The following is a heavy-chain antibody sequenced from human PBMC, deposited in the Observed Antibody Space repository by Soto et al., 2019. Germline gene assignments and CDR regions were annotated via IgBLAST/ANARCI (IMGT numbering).Heavy chain of an antibody. Sequence: SVKVFCKASGGTFSSYAISWVRQAPGQGLEWMGGIIPIFGTANYAQKFQGRVTITADKSTSTAYMELSSLRSEDTAVYYCARRRIVVVVAAEDYYYGMDVWGQGTTVTVSS. D-gene: IGHD2-15*01. CDR2: IIPIFGTA. CDR3: ARRRIVVVVAAEDYYYGMDV. CDR1: GGTFSSYA. V-gene: IGHV1-69*06. J-gene: IGHJ6*02.